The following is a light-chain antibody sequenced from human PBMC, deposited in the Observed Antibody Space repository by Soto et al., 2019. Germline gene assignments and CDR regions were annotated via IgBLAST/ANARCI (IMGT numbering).Light chain of an antibody. V-gene: IGLV2-14*01. CDR2: EVI. CDR3: SSYTSSSTLV. Sequence: QSVLTQPASVSGSPGQSITISCTATSSDVGSYNFVSWYQQHPGKAPKLMLYEVINRPSGVSNRFSGSKSGNTASLIISGLQAEDEADYYCSSYTSSSTLVFGRGTKPPS. J-gene: IGLJ2*01. CDR1: SSDVGSYNF.